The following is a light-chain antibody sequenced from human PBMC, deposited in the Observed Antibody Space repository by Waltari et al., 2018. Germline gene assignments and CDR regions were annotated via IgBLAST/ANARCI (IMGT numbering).Light chain of an antibody. CDR2: LGS. V-gene: IGKV2-28*01. Sequence: DIVMTQSPLSLPVTPGEPASISCRSSQSLLHRNGYNYLDWYLQKSGQSPQLLMYLGSSRASGVPDRFSGSGSGTDFTLKISRVEAEDVGVYYCMQAIQSPLTFGGGTKVEIK. CDR3: MQAIQSPLT. CDR1: QSLLHRNGYNY. J-gene: IGKJ4*01.